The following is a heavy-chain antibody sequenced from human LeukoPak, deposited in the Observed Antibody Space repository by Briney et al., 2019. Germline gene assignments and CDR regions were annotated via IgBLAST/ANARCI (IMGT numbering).Heavy chain of an antibody. V-gene: IGHV3-64*01. D-gene: IGHD3-16*02. CDR1: GFTFSSYA. CDR3: AREITFGGVIVQPFDF. J-gene: IGHJ4*02. CDR2: ISSNGGST. Sequence: GGSLRLSCAASGFTFSSYAMHWVRQAPGKGLEYVSAISSNGGSTYYANSVKGRFTISRDNSKNTLYLQMNSLRGEDTAVYYCAREITFGGVIVQPFDFWGQGTLVTVSS.